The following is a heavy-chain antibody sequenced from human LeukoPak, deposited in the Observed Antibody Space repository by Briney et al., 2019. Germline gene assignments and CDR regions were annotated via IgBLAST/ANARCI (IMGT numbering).Heavy chain of an antibody. Sequence: ASVKVSCKASGYTFTGYYMHWVRQAPGQGLEWMGWINPNSGGTNYAQKFQGRVTMTRDTSISTAYMELSSLRSEDTAVYYCAADGGYSYGLDAFDIWGQGTMVTVSS. J-gene: IGHJ3*02. CDR2: INPNSGGT. CDR3: AADGGYSYGLDAFDI. V-gene: IGHV1-2*02. D-gene: IGHD5-18*01. CDR1: GYTFTGYY.